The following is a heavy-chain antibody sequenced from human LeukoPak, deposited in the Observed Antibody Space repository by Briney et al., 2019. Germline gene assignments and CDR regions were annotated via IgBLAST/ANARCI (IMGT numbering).Heavy chain of an antibody. CDR2: ISSSSSYI. CDR1: GFTFSSYS. V-gene: IGHV3-21*01. D-gene: IGHD6-13*01. Sequence: TGGSLRPSCVASGFTFSSYSMNWVRQAPGKGLEWVSSISSSSSYIYYADSVKGRFTISRDNAKNSLYLQMNSLRAEDTAVYYCARDAQQLVLYWGQGTLVTVSS. CDR3: ARDAQQLVLY. J-gene: IGHJ4*02.